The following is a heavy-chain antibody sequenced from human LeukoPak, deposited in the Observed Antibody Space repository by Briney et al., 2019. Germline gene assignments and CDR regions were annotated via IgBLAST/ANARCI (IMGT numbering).Heavy chain of an antibody. CDR2: IYHSGST. J-gene: IGHJ6*02. CDR3: ARETAYYYYGMDV. Sequence: SGTLSLTCAVSGGSISSSNWWSWVRQPPGKGLEWIGEIYHSGSTNYNPSLKSRVTISVDKSKNQFSLKLSSVTAADTAVYYCARETAYYYYGMDVWGQGTTVTVSS. CDR1: GGSISSSNW. V-gene: IGHV4-4*02.